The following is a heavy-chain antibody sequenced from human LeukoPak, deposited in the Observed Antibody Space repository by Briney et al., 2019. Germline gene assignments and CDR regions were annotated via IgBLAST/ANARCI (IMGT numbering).Heavy chain of an antibody. Sequence: QTGGSLRLSCAASGFTVSSNYMSWVRQAPGKGLEWVSVIYSGGSTYYADSVKGRFTISRDNSKNTLYLQMHSLRAEDTAVYYCARGSEWQQQLTGPPRGHYFYYMDVWGKGTMVTISS. CDR2: IYSGGST. D-gene: IGHD6-13*01. J-gene: IGHJ6*03. CDR3: ARGSEWQQQLTGPPRGHYFYYMDV. CDR1: GFTVSSNY. V-gene: IGHV3-53*01.